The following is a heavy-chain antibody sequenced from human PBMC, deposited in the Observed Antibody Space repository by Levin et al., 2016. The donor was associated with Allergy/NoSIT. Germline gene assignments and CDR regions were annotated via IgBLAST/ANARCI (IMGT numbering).Heavy chain of an antibody. V-gene: IGHV1-46*01. CDR1: GYAFTRYL. J-gene: IGHJ5*02. Sequence: ASVKVSCKASGYAFTRYLMHWVRQAPGQGLEWVGMINPGVGSTTYAQKFQGRVTMTSDTSASTVYMELNRLTSDDTAVYYCARRGTPLVPSTMAWFDPWGQGTRVTVSS. D-gene: IGHD3-10*01. CDR3: ARRGTPLVPSTMAWFDP. CDR2: INPGVGST.